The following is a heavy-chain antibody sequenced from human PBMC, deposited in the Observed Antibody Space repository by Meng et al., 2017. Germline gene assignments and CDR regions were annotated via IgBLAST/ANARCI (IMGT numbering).Heavy chain of an antibody. V-gene: IGHV2-5*01. CDR2: IKWLDDE. CDR3: VHSKKTYYGFGSCVLGYYFDY. J-gene: IGHJ4*02. D-gene: IGHD3-3*01. CDR1: GLSLSTTGVG. Sequence: HITVEQSGPELETPPQTLALTCSFSGLSLSTTGVGFGLIRQDQGKGRVWLALIKWLDDERISPSLKSTLNITNDTSRIPVGLNKTNKNPDDTTTYFCVHSKKTYYGFGSCVLGYYFDYWGQGTLVTVSS.